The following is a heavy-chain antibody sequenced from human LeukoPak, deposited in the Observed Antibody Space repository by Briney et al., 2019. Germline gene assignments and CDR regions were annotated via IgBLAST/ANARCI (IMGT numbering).Heavy chain of an antibody. CDR1: GASISSHY. D-gene: IGHD4-11*01. CDR3: ARTGDYSRTTGGWFDP. CDR2: IHYSGST. J-gene: IGHJ5*02. Sequence: SETLSLTCTVSGASISSHYWSWVRQPPGKGLEWIGYIHYSGSTNYRPSLKSRVTISIDTSKKQFSLKLRSVNAADTAMYYCARTGDYSRTTGGWFDPWGQGTLVAVSS. V-gene: IGHV4-59*11.